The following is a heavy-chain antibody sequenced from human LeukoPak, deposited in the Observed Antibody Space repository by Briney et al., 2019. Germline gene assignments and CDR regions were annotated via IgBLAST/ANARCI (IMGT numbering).Heavy chain of an antibody. CDR2: INHNGNVN. Sequence: PGGSLRLSCAASGFTFSSYWMNWARQAPGKGLEWVASINHNGNVNYYVDSVKGRFTISRDNAKNSLNLQMNSLRAEDTALYYCAKDIGSGSYNWFDPWGQGTLVTVSS. V-gene: IGHV3-7*03. CDR3: AKDIGSGSYNWFDP. CDR1: GFTFSSYW. J-gene: IGHJ5*02. D-gene: IGHD3-10*01.